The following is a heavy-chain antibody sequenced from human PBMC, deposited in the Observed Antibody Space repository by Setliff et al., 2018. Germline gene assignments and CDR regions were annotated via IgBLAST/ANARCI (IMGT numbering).Heavy chain of an antibody. V-gene: IGHV1-8*02. CDR3: ARGWAALGIIGY. CDR2: MNPNSGNT. CDR1: GYTFTSYD. D-gene: IGHD7-27*01. J-gene: IGHJ4*02. Sequence: GASVKVSCKASGYTFTSYDISWMRQASGQGLEWMGWMNPNSGNTGSTQKFQGRVTMTRNTSTSTAYMELSRLTSEDTAVYFCARGWAALGIIGYWGQGTLVTVSS.